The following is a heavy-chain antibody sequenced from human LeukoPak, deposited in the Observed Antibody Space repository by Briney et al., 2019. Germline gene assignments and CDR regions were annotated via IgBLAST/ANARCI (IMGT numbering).Heavy chain of an antibody. D-gene: IGHD3-16*02. J-gene: IGHJ5*02. Sequence: GASVKVSCKASGYTFTSYAMHWVRQAPGQRLEWMGWINAGNGNTKYSQKFQGRVTITRDTSASTAYMELSSLRPEDTAVYYCARERSYRWFDPWGQGTLVTVSS. V-gene: IGHV1-3*01. CDR1: GYTFTSYA. CDR2: INAGNGNT. CDR3: ARERSYRWFDP.